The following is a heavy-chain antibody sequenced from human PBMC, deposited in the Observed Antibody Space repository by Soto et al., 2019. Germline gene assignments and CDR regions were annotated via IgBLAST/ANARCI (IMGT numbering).Heavy chain of an antibody. CDR1: GFTFSSYS. CDR2: ISSSSTI. V-gene: IGHV3-48*02. J-gene: IGHJ4*02. CDR3: ARVGSSTGFDY. D-gene: IGHD6-13*01. Sequence: EVQLVESGGGLVQPGGSLRLSCAASGFTFSSYSMNWVRQAPGKGLEWVSYISSSSTIYYADSVKGRFTISRDNAKNSLYLQMNSLRDEDTAVYYCARVGSSTGFDYWGQGTLVTVSS.